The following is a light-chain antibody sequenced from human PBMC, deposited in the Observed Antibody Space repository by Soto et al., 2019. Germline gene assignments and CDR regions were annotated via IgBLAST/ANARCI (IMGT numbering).Light chain of an antibody. V-gene: IGLV1-51*01. Sequence: QSVLTQPPSVSAAPGQKVTISCSGSSSNIGNNYVSWYQQLPGTAPKLLIYDNDQRPSGIPDRFSGAKSGTSATLGITGLQTGDEADYYCGTWDTSLNALLFGGGTKLTVL. CDR1: SSNIGNNY. CDR3: GTWDTSLNALL. CDR2: DND. J-gene: IGLJ2*01.